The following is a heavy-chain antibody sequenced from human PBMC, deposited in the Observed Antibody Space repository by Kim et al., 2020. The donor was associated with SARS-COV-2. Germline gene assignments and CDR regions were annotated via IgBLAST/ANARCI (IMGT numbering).Heavy chain of an antibody. CDR3: AKPRYCTNGVCYPDPYFDS. J-gene: IGHJ4*02. Sequence: GGSLRLSCAASGFTFSSYAMSWVRQAPGKGLEWVSAISGSGGSTYYADSVKGRFTISRDNSKNTLYLQMNSLRAEDTAVYYCAKPRYCTNGVCYPDPYFDSWGQGTLVTVSS. V-gene: IGHV3-23*01. CDR2: ISGSGGST. D-gene: IGHD2-8*01. CDR1: GFTFSSYA.